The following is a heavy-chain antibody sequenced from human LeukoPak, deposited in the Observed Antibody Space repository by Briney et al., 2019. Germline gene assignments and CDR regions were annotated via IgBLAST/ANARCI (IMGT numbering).Heavy chain of an antibody. CDR3: ARDGGGVYYYDSSASDY. Sequence: GASVKVSCKASGYTFTSYDINWVRQATGQGLEWMGWMNPNSGNTGYTQKLQDRVTMTTDTSTSTAYMELRSLRSDDTAVYYCARDGGGVYYYDSSASDYWGQGTLVTVSS. D-gene: IGHD3-22*01. CDR1: GYTFTSYD. J-gene: IGHJ4*02. CDR2: MNPNSGNT. V-gene: IGHV1-8*01.